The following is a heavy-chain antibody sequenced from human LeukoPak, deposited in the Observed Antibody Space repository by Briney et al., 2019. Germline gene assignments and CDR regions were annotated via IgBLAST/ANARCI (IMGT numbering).Heavy chain of an antibody. J-gene: IGHJ4*02. CDR2: ISSSSSTI. CDR1: GFTFSSYS. Sequence: PGGSLRLSCAASGFTFSSYSMNWVRQAPGKGLEWVSYISSSSSTIYYADSVKGRFTISRDNAKNSLYLQMNSLRAEDTAVYYCARGWNSGYYGYWGQGTLVTVSS. CDR3: ARGWNSGYYGY. V-gene: IGHV3-48*04. D-gene: IGHD3-22*01.